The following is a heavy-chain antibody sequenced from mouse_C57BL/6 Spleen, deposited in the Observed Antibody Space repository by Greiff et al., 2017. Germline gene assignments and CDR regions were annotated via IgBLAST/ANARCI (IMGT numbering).Heavy chain of an antibody. Sequence: EVMLVESGGGLAQPGESLKLSCESNDYEFPSYDMSWVRQTPEKRLELVAAINSDGGSTYYPDTMERRFIIARDNTKKTLYLQMSRLRSEDTALYYCARHGDYGGFAYWGQGTLVTVSA. CDR1: DYEFPSYD. J-gene: IGHJ3*01. V-gene: IGHV5-2*03. CDR3: ARHGDYGGFAY. CDR2: INSDGGST. D-gene: IGHD2-4*01.